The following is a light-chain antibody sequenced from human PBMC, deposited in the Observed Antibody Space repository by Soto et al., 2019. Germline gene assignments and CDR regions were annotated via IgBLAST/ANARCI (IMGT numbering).Light chain of an antibody. Sequence: QSALTQPRSVSGSPGQSVAISCTGTTSDVGGYDYVSWYQQHPGKAPKLIIFDVSKRPSGVPDRFSGSKSGNTASLTISGLQAEDEADYSCCSYAGNLYVFGSGTKLTVL. CDR1: TSDVGGYDY. V-gene: IGLV2-11*01. CDR2: DVS. J-gene: IGLJ1*01. CDR3: CSYAGNLYV.